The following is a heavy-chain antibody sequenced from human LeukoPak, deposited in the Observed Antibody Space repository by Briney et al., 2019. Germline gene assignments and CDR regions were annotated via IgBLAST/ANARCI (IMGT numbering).Heavy chain of an antibody. J-gene: IGHJ5*02. CDR1: GYTFTSYA. CDR3: ASGLWFGELVFDP. D-gene: IGHD3-10*01. CDR2: INTNTGNP. V-gene: IGHV7-4-1*02. Sequence: ASVKVSCKASGYTFTSYAMNWVRQAPGQGLEWMGWINTNTGNPTYAQGFTGRFVFSLDTSVSTAYLQISSLKAEDTAAYYCASGLWFGELVFDPWGQGTLVTVSS.